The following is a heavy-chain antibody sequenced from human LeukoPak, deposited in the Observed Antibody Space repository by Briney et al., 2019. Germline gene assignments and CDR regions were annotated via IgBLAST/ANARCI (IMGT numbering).Heavy chain of an antibody. V-gene: IGHV1-2*02. CDR3: ARQGYSGYDYDY. D-gene: IGHD5-12*01. CDR1: GYTFTGYY. CDR2: INPNSGGT. J-gene: IGHJ4*02. Sequence: ASVKVSCKASGYTFTGYYMHWVRQAPGQGLEWMGWINPNSGGTNYAQEFQGRVTMTRDTSISTAYMEVSRLRSDDTAVYYCARQGYSGYDYDYWGQGTLVTVSS.